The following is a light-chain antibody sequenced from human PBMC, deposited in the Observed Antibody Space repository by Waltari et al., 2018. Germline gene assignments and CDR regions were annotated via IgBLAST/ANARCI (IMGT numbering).Light chain of an antibody. CDR2: EVS. J-gene: IGLJ1*01. CDR1: SSDVGGYNY. V-gene: IGLV2-14*01. Sequence: QSALTQPASVSGSPGQSITISCTGTSSDVGGYNYVSWYQQHPGKAPNLMIYEVSKRPYGGPNGFSGSKSGNTASLTISGLQAEDEADYYCSSYTSSSSGVFGTGTKVTVL. CDR3: SSYTSSSSGV.